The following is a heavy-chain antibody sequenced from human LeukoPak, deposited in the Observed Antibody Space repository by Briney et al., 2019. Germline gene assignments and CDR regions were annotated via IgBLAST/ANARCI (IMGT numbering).Heavy chain of an antibody. CDR2: IYMGGNT. D-gene: IGHD3-16*01. Sequence: GGSLRLSCAASGFTFSGYAMSWVRQAPGKGLEWVSVIYMGGNTFYVDSVKGRFTISRHTSKNTLYLQMNSLRPEDTAVYYCVRVGDEVAYTRGYLDYWGQGTLVTVSS. CDR1: GFTFSGYA. J-gene: IGHJ4*02. V-gene: IGHV3-53*04. CDR3: VRVGDEVAYTRGYLDY.